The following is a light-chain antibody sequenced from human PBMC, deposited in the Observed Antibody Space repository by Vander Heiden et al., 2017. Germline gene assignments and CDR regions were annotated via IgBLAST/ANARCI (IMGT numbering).Light chain of an antibody. V-gene: IGKV3-15*01. Sequence: EIVMTQSPATLSVSPGERVTLSCRASQSVSINLAWYQQKPGQAPRLLIYVASTSATGIPARLSRRGSGTEFTLTMRSLQSDDSAVYYCQRYTNWPRTFGQGTRVEMK. CDR2: VAS. J-gene: IGKJ1*01. CDR3: QRYTNWPRT. CDR1: QSVSIN.